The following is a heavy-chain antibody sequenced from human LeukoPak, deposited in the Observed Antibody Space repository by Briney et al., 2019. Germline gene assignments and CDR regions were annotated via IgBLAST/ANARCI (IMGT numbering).Heavy chain of an antibody. Sequence: SETLSLTCTVSGSISGYYWSWIRQPPGKGLEWIGYIYTSGSTNYNPSLESRVTISVDTSKNQFSLDLSSVTAADTAVYYCARQKCTSASCLTRNAFDIWGQGTMVTVSS. V-gene: IGHV4-4*09. CDR2: IYTSGST. CDR3: ARQKCTSASCLTRNAFDI. J-gene: IGHJ3*02. CDR1: GSISGYY. D-gene: IGHD2-2*01.